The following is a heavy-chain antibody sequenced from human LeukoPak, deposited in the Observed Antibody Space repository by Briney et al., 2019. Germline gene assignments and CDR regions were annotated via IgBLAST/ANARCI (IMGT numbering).Heavy chain of an antibody. V-gene: IGHV3-48*04. CDR3: ARDPGTYFASDY. J-gene: IGHJ4*02. Sequence: GGSLRLSCAASGYTFSSHGLTWVRQAPGKGLEWVSYISSSGSTIFYADSVKGRFTISRDNTKSSLFLQMNGLRAEDTAVYYCARDPGTYFASDYWGQGTLVAVSS. CDR1: GYTFSSHG. D-gene: IGHD3-10*01. CDR2: ISSSGSTI.